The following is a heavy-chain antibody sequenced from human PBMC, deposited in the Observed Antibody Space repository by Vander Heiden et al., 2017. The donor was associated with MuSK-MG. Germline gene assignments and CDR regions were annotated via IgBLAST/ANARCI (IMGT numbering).Heavy chain of an antibody. CDR1: GFTFSSYA. J-gene: IGHJ3*02. D-gene: IGHD5-18*01. CDR2: ISGSGGST. Sequence: EVQLLESGGGLVQPGGSLRLSCAASGFTFSSYAMSWVGQAPGKGVELVSAISGSGGSTYYADSVKGRFTISRDNSKNTLYLQMNSLRAEDTAVYYCAKDVIQRWVGDAFDIWGQGTMVTVSS. CDR3: AKDVIQRWVGDAFDI. V-gene: IGHV3-23*01.